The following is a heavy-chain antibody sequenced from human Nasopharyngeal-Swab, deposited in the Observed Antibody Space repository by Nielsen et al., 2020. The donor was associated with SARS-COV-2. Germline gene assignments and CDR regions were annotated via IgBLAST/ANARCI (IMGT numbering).Heavy chain of an antibody. CDR1: GGSIAGSTYY. Sequence: SETLSLTCTVSGGSIAGSTYYWGWVRQFPGKGLEWIGRIYYSGSTYYNPSLTSRVTISVDTSKNQFSLKLSSVTASDTAVYYCATTAGYWGQGTLVTVSS. V-gene: IGHV4-39*01. J-gene: IGHJ4*02. CDR2: IYYSGST. CDR3: ATTAGY.